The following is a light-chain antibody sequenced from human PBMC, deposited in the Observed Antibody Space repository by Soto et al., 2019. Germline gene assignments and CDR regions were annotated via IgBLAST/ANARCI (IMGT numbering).Light chain of an antibody. Sequence: IQMTQSPSSLSASVGDRVTITCRASQGISNELGWYQQRPGKDPKVLIDGVSNLQSGVPSRFSGSASGTDFTPTISSLQPEDFATYYCLQDYTYPWTFGQGTKVEMK. J-gene: IGKJ1*01. CDR1: QGISNE. CDR2: GVS. V-gene: IGKV1-6*01. CDR3: LQDYTYPWT.